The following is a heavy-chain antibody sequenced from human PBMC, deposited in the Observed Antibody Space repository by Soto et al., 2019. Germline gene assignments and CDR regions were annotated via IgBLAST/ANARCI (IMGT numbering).Heavy chain of an antibody. V-gene: IGHV5-10-1*01. J-gene: IGHJ5*01. D-gene: IGHD3-10*01. CDR2: IDPSDSYT. CDR3: AKDLPGELLPTCFDS. Sequence: GESLKISCKGSGYSFTSYWISWVRQMPGKGLEWMGRIDPSDSYTNYSPSFQGHVTISADKSISTAYLQMTSLRAEDTALYYCAKDLPGELLPTCFDSWGPGTLVTVSS. CDR1: GYSFTSYW.